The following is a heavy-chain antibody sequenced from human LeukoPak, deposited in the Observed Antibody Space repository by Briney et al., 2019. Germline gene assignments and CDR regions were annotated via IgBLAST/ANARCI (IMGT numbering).Heavy chain of an antibody. V-gene: IGHV4-61*02. CDR1: GGSISSGSYY. CDR3: ARDSVVSWFDP. CDR2: ICTSGST. J-gene: IGHJ5*02. D-gene: IGHD2-15*01. Sequence: SETLSLTCTVSGGSISSGSYYWSWIRQPAGKGLEWIGRICTSGSTNYNPSLKSRVTISVDTSKNQFSLKLSSVTAADTAVYYCARDSVVSWFDPWGQGTLVTVSS.